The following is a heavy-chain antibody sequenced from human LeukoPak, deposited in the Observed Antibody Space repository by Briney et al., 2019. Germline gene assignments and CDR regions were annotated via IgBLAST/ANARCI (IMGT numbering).Heavy chain of an antibody. Sequence: SETLSLTCTVPGGSISSGGYYWSWIRQPPGKGLEWIGYIYHSGSTYYNPSLKSRVTISVDRSKNQFSLKLSSVTAADTAVYYCARYSSSWYYFDYWGQGTLVTVSS. CDR2: IYHSGST. CDR1: GGSISSGGYY. V-gene: IGHV4-30-2*01. J-gene: IGHJ4*02. D-gene: IGHD6-13*01. CDR3: ARYSSSWYYFDY.